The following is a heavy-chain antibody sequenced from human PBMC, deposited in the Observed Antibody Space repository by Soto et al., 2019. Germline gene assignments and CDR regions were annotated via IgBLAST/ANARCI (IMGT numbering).Heavy chain of an antibody. CDR2: IWYDGSNK. D-gene: IGHD1-26*01. CDR1: VFTFGSYG. Sequence: GGSLRLSCAAPVFTFGSYGMHWVRQAPGKGLEWVAVIWYDGSNKYYADSVKGRFTISRDNSKNTLYLQMNSLRAEDTAVYYCARGAFSAGYYYYGMDVWGQGTTVTVSS. J-gene: IGHJ6*01. CDR3: ARGAFSAGYYYYGMDV. V-gene: IGHV3-33*01.